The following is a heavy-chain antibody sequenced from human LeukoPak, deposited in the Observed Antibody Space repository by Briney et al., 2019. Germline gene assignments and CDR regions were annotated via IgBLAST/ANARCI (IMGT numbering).Heavy chain of an antibody. CDR2: ISGGGGST. CDR1: GFTFDVYA. J-gene: IGHJ4*02. CDR3: AKDRKSGVVVPAATYFDC. D-gene: IGHD2-2*01. V-gene: IGHV3-43*02. Sequence: GGSLRLSCAASGFTFDVYAMHWVRQAPGKGLEWVSFISGGGGSTYYADSVKGRFTISRDNSKNSLYLQMNSLRTEDTALYYCAKDRKSGVVVPAATYFDCWGQGTLVTVSS.